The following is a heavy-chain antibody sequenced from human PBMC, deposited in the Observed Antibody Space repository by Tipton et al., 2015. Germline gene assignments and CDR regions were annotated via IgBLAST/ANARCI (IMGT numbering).Heavy chain of an antibody. V-gene: IGHV4-31*03. Sequence: TLSLTCTVSGASVSSGTYYWSWIRQHPGKGLEWIGYIYYSGSTYYNPSLKSRVTISVDTSKNQFSLKLSSVTAADTAVYYCASLVDTAMVTRAFDIWGQGTMVTVSS. CDR1: GASVSSGTYY. CDR3: ASLVDTAMVTRAFDI. D-gene: IGHD5-18*01. CDR2: IYYSGST. J-gene: IGHJ3*02.